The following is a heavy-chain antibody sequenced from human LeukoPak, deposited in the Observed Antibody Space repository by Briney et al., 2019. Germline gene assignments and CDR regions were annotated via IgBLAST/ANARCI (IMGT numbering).Heavy chain of an antibody. V-gene: IGHV3-15*04. J-gene: IGHJ4*02. D-gene: IGHD3-10*01. Sequence: GGSLRLSCAASGFTFNNAKMSWVRQIPGKGLEWVVRIESKSDGETTDYATPVKDRFIISRDDSTYTLYLQMNSLKSEDTAVYYCSTYGSGRKFDYWGQGTLVTVSS. CDR3: STYGSGRKFDY. CDR2: IESKSDGETT. CDR1: GFTFNNAK.